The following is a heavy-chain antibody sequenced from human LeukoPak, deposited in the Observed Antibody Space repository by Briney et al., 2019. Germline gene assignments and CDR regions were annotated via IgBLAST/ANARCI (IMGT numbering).Heavy chain of an antibody. CDR1: GGSISSSSYY. Sequence: PSETLSLTCTVSGGSISSSSYYWGWIRQPPGKGLEWIGSIYYSGSTYYNPSLKSRVTISVDTSKNQFSLKLSSVTAADTAVYYCARDIGDYDSSGYERLLRAWAPNWFDPWGQGTLVTVSS. CDR3: ARDIGDYDSSGYERLLRAWAPNWFDP. D-gene: IGHD3-22*01. CDR2: IYYSGST. J-gene: IGHJ5*02. V-gene: IGHV4-39*07.